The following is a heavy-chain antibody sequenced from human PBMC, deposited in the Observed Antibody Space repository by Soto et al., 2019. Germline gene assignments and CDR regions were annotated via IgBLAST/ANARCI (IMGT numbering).Heavy chain of an antibody. CDR1: GGSISSSNW. D-gene: IGHD3-9*01. J-gene: IGHJ4*02. V-gene: IGHV4-4*02. CDR2: IYHSGST. CDR3: ARFVYYILTGPQSNLFDY. Sequence: PSETLSLTCAVSGGSISSSNWWSWVRQPPGKGLEWIGEIYHSGSTNYNPSLKSRVTISVDKSKNQFSLKLSSVTAADTAVYYCARFVYYILTGPQSNLFDYWGQGTLVT.